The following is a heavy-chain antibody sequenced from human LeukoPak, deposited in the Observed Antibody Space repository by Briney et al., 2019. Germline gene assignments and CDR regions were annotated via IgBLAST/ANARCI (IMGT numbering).Heavy chain of an antibody. CDR2: IYYSGST. J-gene: IGHJ4*02. CDR3: ARDYDHSWFREFDY. D-gene: IGHD6-13*01. CDR1: GGSISSSSYY. V-gene: IGHV4-39*02. Sequence: SETLSLTCTVSGGSISSSSYYWGRIRQPPGKGLEWIGSIYYSGSTYYNPSLKSRVTISVDTSKNQFSLKLSSVTAADTAAYYCARDYDHSWFREFDYWGQGTLVTVSS.